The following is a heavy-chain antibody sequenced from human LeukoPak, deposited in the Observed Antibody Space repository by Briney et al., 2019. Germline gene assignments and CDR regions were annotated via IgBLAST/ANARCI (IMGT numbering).Heavy chain of an antibody. J-gene: IGHJ1*01. CDR3: ARDLDDYNGLPPFFQH. CDR2: ISGGGSPT. CDR1: GFTFSNYA. Sequence: GGSLRLSCAASGFTFSNYAMSWVRQAPWQGLEWVSTISGGGSPTYSADSVKGRFTISRDNSENTLYLQMNSLRVEDTAVYFCARDLDDYNGLPPFFQHWGQGTLVTVSS. D-gene: IGHD2-8*01. V-gene: IGHV3-23*01.